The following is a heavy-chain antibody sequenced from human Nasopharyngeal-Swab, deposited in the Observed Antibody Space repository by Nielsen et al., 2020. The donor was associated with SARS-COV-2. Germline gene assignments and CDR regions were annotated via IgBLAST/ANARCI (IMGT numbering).Heavy chain of an antibody. CDR1: GFTFSSYS. CDR3: ARDYGDYYYYGMDV. D-gene: IGHD4-17*01. CDR2: ISSSSSYI. V-gene: IGHV3-21*01. J-gene: IGHJ6*02. Sequence: GESLKISCAASGFTFSSYSMNWVRQAPGKGLEWVSSISSSSSYIYYADSVKGRLTISRDNAKNSLYLQMNSLRAEDTAVYYCARDYGDYYYYGMDVWGQGTTVTVSS.